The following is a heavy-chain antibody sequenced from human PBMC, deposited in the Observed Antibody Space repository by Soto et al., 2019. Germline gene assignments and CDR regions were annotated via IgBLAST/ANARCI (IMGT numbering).Heavy chain of an antibody. CDR1: GYTFISYD. D-gene: IGHD6-6*01. V-gene: IGHV1-8*01. CDR3: ARGPGSSEI. Sequence: SVKVSCKASGYTFISYDINWVRRATGQGLEWMGWMNPNSGNTGYAQKFQGRVTMTRNTTIRTAYMELSSLRSENTAVYYCARGPGSSEIWGQGTMVTVSS. CDR2: MNPNSGNT. J-gene: IGHJ3*02.